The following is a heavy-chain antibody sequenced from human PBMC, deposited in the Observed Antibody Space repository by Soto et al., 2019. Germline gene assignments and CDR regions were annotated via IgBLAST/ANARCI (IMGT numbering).Heavy chain of an antibody. CDR1: GYRFSTYW. CDR2: IYPADSDT. D-gene: IGHD6-13*01. V-gene: IGHV5-51*01. J-gene: IGHJ4*02. Sequence: EVQLVQSGAEVKKPGESLQISCQGSGYRFSTYWIHWVRQLPGKGLESVGIIYPADSDTRYSPSFQGQVTISADKTISTTYLQWSSLKASDTAMYFCARRYIAAPATAFDLWGQGTPVTVSS. CDR3: ARRYIAAPATAFDL.